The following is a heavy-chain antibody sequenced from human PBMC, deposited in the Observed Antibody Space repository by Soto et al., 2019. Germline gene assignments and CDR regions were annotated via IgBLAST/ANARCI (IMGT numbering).Heavy chain of an antibody. V-gene: IGHV3-48*02. CDR1: GFTFSLYS. J-gene: IGHJ6*02. D-gene: IGHD3-10*01. CDR2: ISRSSTGI. CDR3: ARAVTWGLDV. Sequence: EVQLVESGGGLVQPGGSLRLSCAASGFTFSLYSMSWVRQAPGKGLEWVSYISRSSTGIHYADSVKGRFTISRDDATNSMQLQMNSLRDGDTVVYYCARAVTWGLDVWGQGTTVSISS.